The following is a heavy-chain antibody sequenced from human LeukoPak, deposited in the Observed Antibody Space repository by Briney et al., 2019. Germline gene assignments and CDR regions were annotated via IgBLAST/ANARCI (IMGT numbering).Heavy chain of an antibody. D-gene: IGHD2-2*01. V-gene: IGHV3-7*04. J-gene: IGHJ4*02. CDR2: IRKDENAK. Sequence: GGSLRLSYAASGFIFSKYWMTWVRQAPGTGLEWVTNIRKDENAKHYVDSVKGRFTISRDNAKNSLYLQMDSLRAEDTAVYYCARDGYATGSHDYWGQGTLVTVSS. CDR1: GFIFSKYW. CDR3: ARDGYATGSHDY.